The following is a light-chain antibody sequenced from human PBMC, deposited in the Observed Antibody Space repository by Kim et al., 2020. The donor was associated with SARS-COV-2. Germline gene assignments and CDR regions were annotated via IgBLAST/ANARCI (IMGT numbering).Light chain of an antibody. V-gene: IGKV3-20*01. CDR1: QSVNNKY. CDR2: GVS. J-gene: IGKJ4*01. Sequence: SPGERATPSCRASQSVNNKYLAWYQHKPGQAPRVLIHGVSTRSTGIPDRFSGSGSETDFILTISRLDPEDFAVYYCQHYGTSPLTFGGGTKVDIK. CDR3: QHYGTSPLT.